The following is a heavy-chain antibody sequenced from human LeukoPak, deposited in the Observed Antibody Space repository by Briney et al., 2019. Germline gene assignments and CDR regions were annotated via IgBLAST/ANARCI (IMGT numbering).Heavy chain of an antibody. CDR3: GRLAYSNYRHYYYYYMDV. CDR1: GYTFTSYG. D-gene: IGHD4-11*01. Sequence: GASVKVSCKASGYTFTSYGISWVRQAPRQGLEWMGWISAYNGNTNYAQRLQGRVTMTTDTSTSTAYMELRSLRSDDTAVYYCGRLAYSNYRHYYYYYMDVWGKGTTVTVSS. V-gene: IGHV1-18*01. CDR2: ISAYNGNT. J-gene: IGHJ6*03.